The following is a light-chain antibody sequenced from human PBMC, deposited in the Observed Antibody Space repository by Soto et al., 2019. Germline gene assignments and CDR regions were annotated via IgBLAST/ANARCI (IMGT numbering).Light chain of an antibody. CDR2: GAS. CDR1: QSVNNN. J-gene: IGKJ4*01. CDR3: QQYNNWPLT. Sequence: EIVMTQSPATLSVSPGERAALSCMASQSVNNNLAWYQQKPGQAPRLLIYGASARATGIPARFSGSGSGTEFTLTFSSLQSEDFAVYYCQQYNNWPLTFGGGTKVEIK. V-gene: IGKV3-15*01.